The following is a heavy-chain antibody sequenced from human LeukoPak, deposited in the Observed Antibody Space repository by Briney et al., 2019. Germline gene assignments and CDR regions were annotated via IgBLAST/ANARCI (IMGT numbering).Heavy chain of an antibody. CDR1: GGTFSSYA. CDR2: IIPIFGTA. Sequence: SVMVSCKASGGTFSSYAISWVRQAPGQGLEWMGGIIPIFGTANYAQKFQGRVTITADKSTSTAYMELSSLRSEDTAVYYCARTRSSSSSWYGQFDYWGQGTLVTVSS. V-gene: IGHV1-69*06. J-gene: IGHJ4*02. D-gene: IGHD6-13*01. CDR3: ARTRSSSSSWYGQFDY.